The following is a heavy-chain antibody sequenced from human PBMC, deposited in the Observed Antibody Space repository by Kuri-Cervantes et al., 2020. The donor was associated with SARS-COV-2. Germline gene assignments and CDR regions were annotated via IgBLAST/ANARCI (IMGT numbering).Heavy chain of an antibody. V-gene: IGHV3-11*04. J-gene: IGHJ4*02. CDR1: GFTFSDYY. D-gene: IGHD5-18*01. CDR2: IGPSGTTE. CDR3: ANDGGDTVLLFDY. Sequence: GGSLRLSCAASGFTFSDYYMTWIRQAPGKGLEWVSNIGPSGTTEYYADSVKGRFTISRDNAKNSLYLQMNSLRAEDTAVYYCANDGGDTVLLFDYWGQGTLVTVSS.